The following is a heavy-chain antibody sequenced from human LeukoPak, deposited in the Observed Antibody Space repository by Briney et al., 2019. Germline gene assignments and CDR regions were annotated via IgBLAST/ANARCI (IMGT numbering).Heavy chain of an antibody. CDR3: ARRRYYDILTGYYPSQYYYYGMDV. CDR1: GGSISSSSYY. J-gene: IGHJ6*02. CDR2: IYYSGST. Sequence: SETLSLTCTVSGGSISSSSYYWGWIRQPPGKGLEWIGSIYYSGSTYYNPSLKSRVTISVDTSKNQFSLKLSSVTAADTAVYYCARRRYYDILTGYYPSQYYYYGMDVWGQGTTVTVSS. D-gene: IGHD3-9*01. V-gene: IGHV4-39*01.